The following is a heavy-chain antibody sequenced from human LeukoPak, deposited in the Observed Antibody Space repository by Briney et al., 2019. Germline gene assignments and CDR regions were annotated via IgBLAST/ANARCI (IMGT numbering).Heavy chain of an antibody. CDR2: ISGDGSTI. CDR1: GFSFSDYE. V-gene: IGHV3-48*03. Sequence: SGGSLRLSCTASGFSFSDYEMDWVRQAPGKGLEWVSYISGDGSTIYYAGSVKGRFTISRDNAKNSLYLQMNSLRAEDTAVYYCAKGTYCGGDCYPQAPNYYLGMDVWGQGTTVTVSS. D-gene: IGHD2-21*02. CDR3: AKGTYCGGDCYPQAPNYYLGMDV. J-gene: IGHJ6*02.